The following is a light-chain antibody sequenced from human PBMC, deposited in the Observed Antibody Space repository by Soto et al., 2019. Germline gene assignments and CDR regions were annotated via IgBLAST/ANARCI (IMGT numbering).Light chain of an antibody. CDR3: QQYGTSKT. CDR1: QSVSFNY. V-gene: IGKV3-20*01. Sequence: EIVLTQSPGTLALSPGQSATLSCRASQSVSFNYLAWYHQKPGQAPRLLIYGASNRSTGVPDRFSGSRSGTDLTLTISRLEPEDFAVYYCQQYGTSKTFGQGTKVEIK. J-gene: IGKJ1*01. CDR2: GAS.